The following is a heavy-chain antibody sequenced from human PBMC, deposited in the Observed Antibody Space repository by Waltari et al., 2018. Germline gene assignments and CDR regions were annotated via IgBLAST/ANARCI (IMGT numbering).Heavy chain of an antibody. Sequence: QVQLQQWGAGLLKPSETLSLTCAVHGGSFSGYYWRWLRQPPGKGLQWIGEINHSGSTNYNPSRKSRVTISVDTSKNQFSLKLSSVTAADTAVYYCARGRGYRCSSTSCYNRAPPFDYWGREPWSPSPQ. J-gene: IGHJ4*02. D-gene: IGHD2-2*02. CDR1: GGSFSGYY. V-gene: IGHV4-34*01. CDR2: INHSGST. CDR3: ARGRGYRCSSTSCYNRAPPFDY.